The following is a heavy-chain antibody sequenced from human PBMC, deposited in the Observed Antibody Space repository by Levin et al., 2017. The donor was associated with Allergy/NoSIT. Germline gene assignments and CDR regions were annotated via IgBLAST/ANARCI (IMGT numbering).Heavy chain of an antibody. Sequence: SETLSLTCAVSGGSVSSGSYYWTWIRQPPGKGLEWIGYIYHSGSVNYNPSLKSRVTIPLDKSNNQFSLNLNSVTAADTAVYYCARARAMGYIGSYFMGFFDYWGQGTLVTVSS. CDR2: IYHSGSV. CDR3: ARARAMGYIGSYFMGFFDY. J-gene: IGHJ4*02. V-gene: IGHV4-61*01. D-gene: IGHD2-15*01. CDR1: GGSVSSGSYY.